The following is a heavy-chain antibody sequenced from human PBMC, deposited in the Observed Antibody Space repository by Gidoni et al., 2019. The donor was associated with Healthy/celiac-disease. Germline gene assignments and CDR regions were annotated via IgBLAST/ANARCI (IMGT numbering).Heavy chain of an antibody. Sequence: QVQLVQSGAEVKKPGSSFKVSCKASGGTFSRYAISWVRQAPGQGLEWMGGSIPIFGTANYAQKFQGRVTMTADKATSTAYMELSSLRSEDTAVYYCAREGCSSTSCYNGPLNWFDPWGQGTLVTVSS. J-gene: IGHJ5*02. CDR3: AREGCSSTSCYNGPLNWFDP. V-gene: IGHV1-69*06. CDR2: SIPIFGTA. D-gene: IGHD2-2*02. CDR1: GGTFSRYA.